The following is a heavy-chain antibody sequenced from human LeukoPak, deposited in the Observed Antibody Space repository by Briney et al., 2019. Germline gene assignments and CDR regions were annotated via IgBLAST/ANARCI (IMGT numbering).Heavy chain of an antibody. V-gene: IGHV3-33*06. CDR1: GFTFSSYG. Sequence: GRSLRLSCAAAGFTFSSYGMHWVRQAPGKGLEWVSVIWYDGSNKYYADSVKGRFTISRDNCKNTLYLQMNSLRAEDTAAYSCAKVADYGDDDAYWGQGTLVTVSS. CDR3: AKVADYGDDDAY. CDR2: IWYDGSNK. J-gene: IGHJ4*02. D-gene: IGHD4-17*01.